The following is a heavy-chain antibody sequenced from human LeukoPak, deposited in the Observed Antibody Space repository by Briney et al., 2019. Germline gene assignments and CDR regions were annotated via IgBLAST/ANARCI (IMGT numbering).Heavy chain of an antibody. CDR3: AKWSSSWYYFDY. D-gene: IGHD6-13*01. CDR1: GFTFSSYA. Sequence: GGSLRLSCAASGFTFSSYAMSWVRQAPGKGLEWVSAISGSGGSTYYAGSVKGRFTISRDNSKNTLYLQMNSLRAEDTAVYYCAKWSSSWYYFDYWGQGTLVTVSS. V-gene: IGHV3-23*01. CDR2: ISGSGGST. J-gene: IGHJ4*02.